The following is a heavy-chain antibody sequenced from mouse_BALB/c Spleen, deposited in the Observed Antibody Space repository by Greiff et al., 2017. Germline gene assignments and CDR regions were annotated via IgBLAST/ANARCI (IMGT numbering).Heavy chain of an antibody. CDR2: ISDGGSYT. J-gene: IGHJ4*01. D-gene: IGHD2-1*01. V-gene: IGHV5-4*02. CDR1: GFTFSDYY. CDR3: AREGTMVKSAMDY. Sequence: EVQGVESGGGLVKPGGSLKLSCAASGFTFSDYYMYWVRQTPEKRLEWVATISDGGSYTYYPDSVKGRFTISRDNAKNNLYLQMSSLKSEDTAMYYCAREGTMVKSAMDYWGQGTSVTVSS.